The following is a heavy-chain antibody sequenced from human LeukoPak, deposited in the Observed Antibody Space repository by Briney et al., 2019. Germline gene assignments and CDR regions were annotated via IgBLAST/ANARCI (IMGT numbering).Heavy chain of an antibody. CDR2: IYHSGNT. CDR3: ARDRSGFDY. CDR1: GYSISSGYY. V-gene: IGHV4-38-2*02. D-gene: IGHD3-10*01. J-gene: IGHJ4*02. Sequence: SETLSLTCTVSGYSISSGYYWGWIRQPPGKGLEWIGSIYHSGNTYYNPSLKSRVTISVDTSKNQFSLKLSSVTAADTAVYYCARDRSGFDYWGQGTLVTVSS.